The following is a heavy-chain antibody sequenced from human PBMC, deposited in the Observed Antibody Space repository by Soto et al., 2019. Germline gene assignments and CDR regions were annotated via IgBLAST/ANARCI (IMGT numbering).Heavy chain of an antibody. CDR1: GYTFTNHG. CDR3: ARDSPSSGLLGTNY. Sequence: QVQLVQSGAEVKKPGASVKVFCKASGYTFTNHGISWVRQAPGHALEWMGWVSAYTGETKYAQSLQGRVTMTTDPSTNTAYMELRSLSSDDTAVFYCARDSPSSGLLGTNYWGQGTLVTVS. D-gene: IGHD3-22*01. CDR2: VSAYTGET. V-gene: IGHV1-18*01. J-gene: IGHJ4*02.